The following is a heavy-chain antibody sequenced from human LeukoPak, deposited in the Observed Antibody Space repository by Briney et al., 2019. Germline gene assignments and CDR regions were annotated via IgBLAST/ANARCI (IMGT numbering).Heavy chain of an antibody. D-gene: IGHD5-18*01. CDR3: AKDSVDTARSYYYYYYMDV. Sequence: PGGSLRLSCAASGFTFSNYAMSWVRQAPGKGLERVSATSGSGGSTYYADSVKGRFTISRDISKNTLYLQMNSLRVEDTAVYYCAKDSVDTARSYYYYYYMDVWGKGTTVTVSS. J-gene: IGHJ6*03. V-gene: IGHV3-23*01. CDR2: TSGSGGST. CDR1: GFTFSNYA.